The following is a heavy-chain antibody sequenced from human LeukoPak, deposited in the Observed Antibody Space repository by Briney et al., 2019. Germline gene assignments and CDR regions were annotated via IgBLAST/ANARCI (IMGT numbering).Heavy chain of an antibody. D-gene: IGHD3-3*01. Sequence: PGGSLRLSCAASRFTFSNYAMSWVRQAPGKGLEWVSGISGSGGSTYYADSVKGRFTISRDNSKNTLYLQMNSLRAEDTAVYYCAKDERYYDFWSGYYKSYFDYWGQGTLVTVSS. CDR2: ISGSGGST. CDR1: RFTFSNYA. V-gene: IGHV3-23*01. CDR3: AKDERYYDFWSGYYKSYFDY. J-gene: IGHJ4*02.